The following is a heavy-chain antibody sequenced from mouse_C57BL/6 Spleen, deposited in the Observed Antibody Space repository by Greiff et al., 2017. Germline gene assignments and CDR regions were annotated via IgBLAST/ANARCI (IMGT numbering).Heavy chain of an antibody. CDR3: ARYTGYDPGDY. CDR1: GFTFTDYY. Sequence: EVQVVESGGGLVQPGGSLSLSCAASGFTFTDYYMSWVRQPPGKALEWLGFIRNKANGYTTEYSASVKGRFTISRENSQSILYLQMNALRAEDSATYYCARYTGYDPGDYWGQGTSVTVSS. J-gene: IGHJ4*01. V-gene: IGHV7-3*01. CDR2: IRNKANGYTT. D-gene: IGHD2-2*01.